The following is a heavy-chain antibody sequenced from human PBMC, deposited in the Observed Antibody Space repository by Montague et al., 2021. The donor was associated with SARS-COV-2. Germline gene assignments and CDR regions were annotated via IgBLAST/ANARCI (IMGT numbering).Heavy chain of an antibody. CDR3: ATGTRMYWLDF. D-gene: IGHD2-8*02. V-gene: IGHV4-30-2*06. J-gene: IGHJ6*02. CDR1: GGSVSSGDYS. CDR2: IYQSGSA. Sequence: TLSLTCVVSGGSVSSGDYSWSWIRQSPGKGLEWIGYIYQSGSAYYNPSLQSRVTISIDTSNNQFSLNLRSVTAADTALYYCATGTRMYWLDFWGQGTTVTVSS.